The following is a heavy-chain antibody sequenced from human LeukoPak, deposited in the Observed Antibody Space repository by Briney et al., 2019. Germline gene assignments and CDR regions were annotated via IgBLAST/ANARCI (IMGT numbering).Heavy chain of an antibody. J-gene: IGHJ5*02. Sequence: GASVKVSCKASGYTFTSYGISWVRQAPGQGLEWMGWISAYNGNTNYAQKLQGRVTMTTDTSTSTAYMELRSLRSDDTAVYYCARDLIPQTLRGEGFDPWGQGTLVTVSS. CDR2: ISAYNGNT. CDR1: GYTFTSYG. D-gene: IGHD4-17*01. V-gene: IGHV1-18*01. CDR3: ARDLIPQTLRGEGFDP.